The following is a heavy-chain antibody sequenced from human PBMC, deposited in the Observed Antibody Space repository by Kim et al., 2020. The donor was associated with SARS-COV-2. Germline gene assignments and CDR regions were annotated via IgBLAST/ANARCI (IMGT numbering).Heavy chain of an antibody. CDR1: GLTLSIYG. Sequence: GGSLRLSCVASGLTLSIYGMHWVRQAPGKGLEWVAVSSPEGRTSFYADPVKGRFTVSRDNSKATLYLQMNSLRSDDTAVYYCARSPYYDVLSGSGYFDYWGHGTLVTVSS. D-gene: IGHD3-3*01. J-gene: IGHJ4*01. V-gene: IGHV3-30*03. CDR3: ARSPYYDVLSGSGYFDY. CDR2: SSPEGRTS.